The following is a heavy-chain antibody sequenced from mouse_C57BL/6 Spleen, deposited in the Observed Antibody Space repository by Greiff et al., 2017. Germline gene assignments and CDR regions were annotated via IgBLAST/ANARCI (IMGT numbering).Heavy chain of an antibody. J-gene: IGHJ1*03. CDR1: GFTFSSYG. D-gene: IGHD1-1*01. Sequence: EVKLVESGGDLVKPGGSLKLSCAASGFTFSSYGMSWVRQTPDKRLEWVASISSGSSSTYYPDSVKGRFTISRDNAKNTMYLQMSSLKSEDTARDYCARQDGNTGVAPVWGTGTTVTVSS. V-gene: IGHV5-6*01. CDR3: ARQDGNTGVAPV. CDR2: ISSGSSST.